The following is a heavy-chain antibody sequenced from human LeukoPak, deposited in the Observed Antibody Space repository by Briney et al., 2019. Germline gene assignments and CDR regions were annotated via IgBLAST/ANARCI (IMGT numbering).Heavy chain of an antibody. CDR2: ISNSGSTI. D-gene: IGHD6-19*01. V-gene: IGHV3-11*01. J-gene: IGHJ4*02. CDR1: GFTFTDYY. CDR3: AKEIAVLARVSDY. Sequence: PGGSLRLSCAACGFTFTDYYMSWIRQAPGKGLEWISYISNSGSTIYYADSVRGRFTISRDNSKNTLYLQMNSLRAEDTAVYYCAKEIAVLARVSDYWGQGTLVTVSS.